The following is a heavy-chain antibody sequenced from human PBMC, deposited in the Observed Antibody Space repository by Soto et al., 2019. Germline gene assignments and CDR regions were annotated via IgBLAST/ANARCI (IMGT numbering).Heavy chain of an antibody. CDR3: ARVARGVGATTVHFDY. CDR2: ISYDGSNK. D-gene: IGHD1-26*01. CDR1: GFTFSSYD. J-gene: IGHJ4*02. V-gene: IGHV3-30-3*01. Sequence: QVPLVESGGGVVQPGRSLRLSCAASGFTFSSYDMHWVRQAPGKGLEWVAVISYDGSNKYYADSVKGRFTISRDNSKNTLYLQMNSLRAEDTAVYYCARVARGVGATTVHFDYWGQGTLVTVSS.